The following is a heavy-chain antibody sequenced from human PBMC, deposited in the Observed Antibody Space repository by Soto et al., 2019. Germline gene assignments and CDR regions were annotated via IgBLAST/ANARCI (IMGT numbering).Heavy chain of an antibody. D-gene: IGHD3-9*01. CDR2: INHSGST. J-gene: IGHJ4*02. CDR3: ARGGAGYHPGGRY. Sequence: QVQLQQWGAGLLKPSETLSLTCAVYGGSFSGYYWSWIRQPPGKGLEWIGEINHSGSTNYNPSLKSRVTISVESAKNQFSLKLSSVTAADTAVYYCARGGAGYHPGGRYWGQGTLVTVSS. CDR1: GGSFSGYY. V-gene: IGHV4-34*01.